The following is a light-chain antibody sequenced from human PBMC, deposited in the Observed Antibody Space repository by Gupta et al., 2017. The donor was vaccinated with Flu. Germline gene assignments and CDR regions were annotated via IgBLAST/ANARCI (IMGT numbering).Light chain of an antibody. CDR2: DAS. CDR3: QQRSNWPLT. Sequence: EIVFTKSPATLSLSAGEGATLSCRASQSVSSYLAWYQQKPGQAPRLLIYDASNRATGIPARFSGSGSGTDFTPTISSLEPEDFAVYYCQQRSNWPLTFGGGTKVEIK. J-gene: IGKJ4*01. V-gene: IGKV3-11*01. CDR1: QSVSSY.